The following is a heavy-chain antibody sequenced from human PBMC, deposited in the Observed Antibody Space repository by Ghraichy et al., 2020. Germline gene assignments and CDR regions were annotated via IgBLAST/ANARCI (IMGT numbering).Heavy chain of an antibody. J-gene: IGHJ4*02. D-gene: IGHD3-22*01. CDR1: GGSFSGYY. Sequence: SETLSLTCAVYGGSFSGYYWSWIRQPPGKGLEWIGEINHSGSTNYNPSLKSRVTISVDTSKNQFSLKLSSVTAADTAVYYCARRQLMYYYDSSGYGNFDYWGQGTLVTVSS. CDR3: ARRQLMYYYDSSGYGNFDY. CDR2: INHSGST. V-gene: IGHV4-34*01.